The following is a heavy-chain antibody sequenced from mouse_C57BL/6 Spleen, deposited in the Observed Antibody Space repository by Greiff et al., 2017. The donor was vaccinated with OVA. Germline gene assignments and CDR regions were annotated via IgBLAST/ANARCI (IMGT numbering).Heavy chain of an antibody. CDR3: TTEDYGSSYGDY. V-gene: IGHV14-1*01. D-gene: IGHD1-1*01. CDR2: IDPEDGDS. Sequence: EVQLQQSGAELVRPGASVKLSCTASGFNIKDYYMHWVKQRPEQGLEWIGRIDPEDGDSEYAPKFQGKATMTADTSSNTAYLQLSSLTSEDTAVYYCTTEDYGSSYGDYWGQGTTLTVSS. J-gene: IGHJ2*01. CDR1: GFNIKDYY.